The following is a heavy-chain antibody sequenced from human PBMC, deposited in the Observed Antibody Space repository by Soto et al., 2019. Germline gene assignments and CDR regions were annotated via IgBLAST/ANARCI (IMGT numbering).Heavy chain of an antibody. CDR1: GGSFSGYY. CDR3: GRITIFGVVITYFDY. J-gene: IGHJ4*02. D-gene: IGHD3-3*01. Sequence: PSETLSLTCAVYGGSFSGYYWSWIRQPPGKGLEWIGEINHSGSTNYNPSLKSRVTISVDTSKNQFSLKLSSVTAADTAVYYCGRITIFGVVITYFDYWVQGTLVTVSS. CDR2: INHSGST. V-gene: IGHV4-34*01.